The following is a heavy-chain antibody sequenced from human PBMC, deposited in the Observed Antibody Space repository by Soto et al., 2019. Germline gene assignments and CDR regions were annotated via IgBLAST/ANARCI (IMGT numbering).Heavy chain of an antibody. Sequence: SETLSLTCTVSGGSISSSSYYWGWIRQPPGKGLEWIGSIYYSGSTYYNPSLKSRVTISVDTSKNQFSLKLSSVTAADTAVYYCAPDRQLVFAHDYGGHNEPDNYGMDVWGQGTTVTVSS. V-gene: IGHV4-39*01. CDR2: IYYSGST. D-gene: IGHD6-6*01. J-gene: IGHJ6*02. CDR3: APDRQLVFAHDYGGHNEPDNYGMDV. CDR1: GGSISSSSYY.